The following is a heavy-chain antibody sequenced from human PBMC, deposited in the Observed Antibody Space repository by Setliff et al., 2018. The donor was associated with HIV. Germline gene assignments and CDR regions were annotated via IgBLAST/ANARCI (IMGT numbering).Heavy chain of an antibody. D-gene: IGHD4-17*01. V-gene: IGHV4-28*01. CDR2: IYYSGST. CDR3: VRQHGDYAFGS. Sequence: SETLSLTCAVSGYSISSSYWWGWIRQPPGKGLDWIGYIYYSGSTYYNPSLKSRVNMFIDTSKKQFSLRLSSVTAADTAVYYCVRQHGDYAFGSWGQGTLVTVSS. J-gene: IGHJ5*01. CDR1: GYSISSSYW.